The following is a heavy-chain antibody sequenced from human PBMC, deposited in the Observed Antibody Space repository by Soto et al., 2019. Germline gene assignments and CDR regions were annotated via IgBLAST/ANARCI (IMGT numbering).Heavy chain of an antibody. D-gene: IGHD4-17*01. Sequence: QVQLQESGPGLVKPSQTLSLTCTVSGGSISTGGYSWTWIRQPPGKGLEWIGEIYYSGSTYYNPSFKSRVTISVDTSKKPCTLKLGSVPAAETAVYSWARGLSVTLSENWGQGTRVLGSS. CDR2: IYYSGST. J-gene: IGHJ4*02. CDR3: ARGLSVTLSEN. V-gene: IGHV4-31*03. CDR1: GGSISTGGYS.